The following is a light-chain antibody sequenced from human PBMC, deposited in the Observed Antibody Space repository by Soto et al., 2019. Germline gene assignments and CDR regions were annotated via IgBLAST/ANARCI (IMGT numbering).Light chain of an antibody. CDR3: SSFISASTIV. Sequence: QSALTQPASVSGAPGQSITISCTGTSSDVGDYKYVSWYQKHPGKAPKALIYEVSNRPSNVSLRFSGSKSGTTAVLTISGLQAEDEADYYCSSFISASTIVFGSGTKLTVL. V-gene: IGLV2-14*01. CDR2: EVS. CDR1: SSDVGDYKY. J-gene: IGLJ1*01.